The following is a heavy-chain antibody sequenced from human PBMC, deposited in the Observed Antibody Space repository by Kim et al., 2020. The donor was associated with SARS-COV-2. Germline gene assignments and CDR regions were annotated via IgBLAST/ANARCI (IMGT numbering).Heavy chain of an antibody. J-gene: IGHJ3*02. D-gene: IGHD2-21*02. CDR1: GYTFTSYA. V-gene: IGHV7-4-1*02. Sequence: ASVKVSCKSSGYTFTSYAMNWVRQAPGQGLEWMGWSNTNTGNPSYAQGFTGRFVFSLDTAVSTAYLQISSLKAEDTAVYYCARGCGGDCLNAFDIWGQGTMVTVST. CDR3: ARGCGGDCLNAFDI. CDR2: SNTNTGNP.